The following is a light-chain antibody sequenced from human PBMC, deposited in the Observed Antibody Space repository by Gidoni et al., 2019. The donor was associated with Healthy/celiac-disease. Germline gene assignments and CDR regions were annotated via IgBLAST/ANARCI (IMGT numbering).Light chain of an antibody. Sequence: SSALTQDPAVSVALGQTGRITCQGASLRSYYPSGYQQKPGQAPVLVIYGKNNRPSGIPERFSGSSSGNTASLTITGAQAEEEADYYCNSRDSSGNHLGVFGGGTKLTVL. CDR3: NSRDSSGNHLGV. CDR1: SLRSYY. J-gene: IGLJ2*01. V-gene: IGLV3-19*01. CDR2: GKN.